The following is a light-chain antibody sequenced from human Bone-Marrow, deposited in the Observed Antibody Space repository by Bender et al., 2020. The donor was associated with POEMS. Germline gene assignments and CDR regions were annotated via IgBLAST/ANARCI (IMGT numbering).Light chain of an antibody. CDR2: DVD. J-gene: IGLJ2*01. CDR1: SSDVGGYNY. V-gene: IGLV2-14*01. Sequence: QSALTQPASVSGSPGQSITISCTGTSSDVGGYNYVSWFQQHPGKAPKLIMYDVDTRPSGVSNRFSGSKSGNTASLTISGLLAEDEADYYCGTWDSSLSAGQVVFGGGTKLTVL. CDR3: GTWDSSLSAGQVV.